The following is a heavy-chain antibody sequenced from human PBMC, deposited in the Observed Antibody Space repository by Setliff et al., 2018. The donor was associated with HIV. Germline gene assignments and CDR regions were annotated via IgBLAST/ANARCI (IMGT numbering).Heavy chain of an antibody. D-gene: IGHD1-1*01. Sequence: SETLSLTCTVSADSVTSYSWEWIRQPTGKRLEWIGSVSTTDGATYNPSLQSRVSMSVDTSKMQVSLHLTSVTAADTAVYYCSRGSAAGTGLPPRDSWGQGILVTVSS. CDR1: ADSVTSYS. CDR3: SRGSAAGTGLPPRDS. J-gene: IGHJ5*01. CDR2: VSTTDGA. V-gene: IGHV4-4*07.